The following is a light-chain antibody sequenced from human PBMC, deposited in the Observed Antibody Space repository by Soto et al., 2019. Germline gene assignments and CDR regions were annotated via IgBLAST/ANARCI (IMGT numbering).Light chain of an antibody. CDR1: QSVTSN. CDR2: GAS. J-gene: IGKJ5*01. V-gene: IGKV3D-15*01. CDR3: QQYNSWPPIT. Sequence: EIVLTQSPATLSVSPGDRATLSCGASQSVTSNLAWYRQKPGQAPRLLIYGASTRATDIPARFSGSGSGTEFTLTISGLQSEDFAVYYCQQYNSWPPITFGQGTRLEIK.